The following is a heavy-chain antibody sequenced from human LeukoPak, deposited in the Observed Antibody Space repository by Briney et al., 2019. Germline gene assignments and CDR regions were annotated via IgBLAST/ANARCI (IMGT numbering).Heavy chain of an antibody. D-gene: IGHD1-26*01. V-gene: IGHV3-9*02. CDR1: GLTSDDYA. CDR2: ISWNSGSI. CDR3: TKGRGGGTAYCCDF. Sequence: GGSLRLSCAASGLTSDDYAMHWVRHAPGRGLEWVSGISWNSGSIGYADSVKGRFTISRDDAKNSLYLQMNSLRAEDTAFYYCTKGRGGGTAYCCDFWGQGIVVTVSP. J-gene: IGHJ4*02.